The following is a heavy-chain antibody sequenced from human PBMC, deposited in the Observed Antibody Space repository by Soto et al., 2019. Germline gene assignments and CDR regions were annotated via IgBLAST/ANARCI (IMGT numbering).Heavy chain of an antibody. CDR3: ARNVGSPGSSRWFDT. J-gene: IGHJ5*02. Sequence: QVQLVESGGGVVQPGRSLTLSCVASGFTLSNYGMHWVRQAPGKGLEWVAVIWYDGTATYSADSVKGRFSISRDNAKNELFLQLSSLRAEDTAVYYCARNVGSPGSSRWFDTWGQGTLVTVSS. V-gene: IGHV3-33*01. CDR2: IWYDGTAT. D-gene: IGHD2-2*01. CDR1: GFTLSNYG.